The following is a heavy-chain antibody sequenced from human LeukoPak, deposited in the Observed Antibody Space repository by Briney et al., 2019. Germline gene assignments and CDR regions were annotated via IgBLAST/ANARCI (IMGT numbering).Heavy chain of an antibody. CDR3: ARRVSYPSSWYVLQSNWFDP. D-gene: IGHD6-13*01. Sequence: PSETLSLTCAVYGGSFSGYYWSWIRQSPGKGLEWIGEINHSGSTNYNPSLKSRVTISVDTSKNQFSLKLSSVTAADTAVYYCARRVSYPSSWYVLQSNWFDPWGQGTLVTVSS. J-gene: IGHJ5*02. CDR2: INHSGST. V-gene: IGHV4-34*01. CDR1: GGSFSGYY.